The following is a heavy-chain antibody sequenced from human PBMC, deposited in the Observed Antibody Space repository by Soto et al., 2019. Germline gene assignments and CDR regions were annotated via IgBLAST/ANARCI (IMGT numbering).Heavy chain of an antibody. CDR1: GCILNNYA. Sequence: VQLLESGGDLVQPGGSLRLSCVASGCILNNYAMSWVRQAPGKGLEWVSTIGGTDGDSDGVPWYEDSVKGRFTISRDSSANTLFLHMANLRAEDSALYYCVKRGRNWGAFDFWGQGTTVVVSS. CDR3: VKRGRNWGAFDF. J-gene: IGHJ3*01. CDR2: IGGTDGDSDGVP. V-gene: IGHV3-23*01. D-gene: IGHD7-27*01.